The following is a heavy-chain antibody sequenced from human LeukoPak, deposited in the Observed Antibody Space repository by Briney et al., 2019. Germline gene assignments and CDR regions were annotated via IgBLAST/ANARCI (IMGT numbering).Heavy chain of an antibody. Sequence: SETLSLTCAVYGGSFSGYYWSWIRQPPGKGLEWIGEINHSGSTNYNPSLKSRVTISVDTSKNQFSLKLSSVTAADTAVYYCARAPPFNPWGQGTLVTVSS. CDR3: ARAPPFNP. CDR1: GGSFSGYY. J-gene: IGHJ5*02. CDR2: INHSGST. V-gene: IGHV4-34*01.